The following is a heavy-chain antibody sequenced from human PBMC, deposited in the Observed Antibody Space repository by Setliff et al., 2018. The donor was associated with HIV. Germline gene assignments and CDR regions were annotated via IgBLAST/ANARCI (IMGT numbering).Heavy chain of an antibody. Sequence: SETLSLTCTVSGDSISGHFWSWFRQPPGKGLERIGNIYYTGSTNYNPSLKSRVTISLDTSKNQFSLSLTSVTAADTAFYYCARDNYGDYASYYWGQGTLVTVSS. V-gene: IGHV4-59*11. D-gene: IGHD4-17*01. J-gene: IGHJ4*02. CDR2: IYYTGST. CDR1: GDSISGHF. CDR3: ARDNYGDYASYY.